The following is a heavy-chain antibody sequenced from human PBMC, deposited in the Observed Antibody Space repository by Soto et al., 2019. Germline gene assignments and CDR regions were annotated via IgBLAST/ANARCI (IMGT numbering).Heavy chain of an antibody. CDR3: ARLYTSGWYFDH. D-gene: IGHD6-19*01. V-gene: IGHV3-48*02. J-gene: IGHJ4*02. Sequence: GGSLRLSCAASGFTFSSYSMNWVRQAPGKGLEWVSYITRSSSPIYYADSVKGRFTISRDNGKNSLYLQMNSLRDEDTAVYYCARLYTSGWYFDHWGQGTLVTVSS. CDR1: GFTFSSYS. CDR2: ITRSSSPI.